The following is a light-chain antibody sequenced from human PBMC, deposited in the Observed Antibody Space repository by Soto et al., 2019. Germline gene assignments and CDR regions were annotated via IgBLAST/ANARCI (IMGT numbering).Light chain of an antibody. CDR1: QSVGNNN. V-gene: IGKV3-20*01. CDR3: QQYGSTPLT. CDR2: DAS. Sequence: EIVLTQSPGTLSLSPGERATLSCRASQSVGNNNLAWYRQKPGQAPRFLIYDASSRATGIPDRFSGSGSGTDFTLTISRLEPEDFAVYYCQQYGSTPLTFGGGTKVEIK. J-gene: IGKJ4*01.